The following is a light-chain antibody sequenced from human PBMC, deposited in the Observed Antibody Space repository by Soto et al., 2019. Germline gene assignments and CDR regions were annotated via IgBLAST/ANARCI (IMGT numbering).Light chain of an antibody. CDR3: QQYNNWPPWT. CDR2: GAS. Sequence: EIVMTQSPATLSVSPGERATLSYRASQSVSSNLAWYQQKPGQAPRLLIYGASTSATGIPGRFSGSGSGTEFTLTISSLQSEDFAVYYCQQYNNWPPWTFGQGTKVEIK. J-gene: IGKJ1*01. V-gene: IGKV3-15*01. CDR1: QSVSSN.